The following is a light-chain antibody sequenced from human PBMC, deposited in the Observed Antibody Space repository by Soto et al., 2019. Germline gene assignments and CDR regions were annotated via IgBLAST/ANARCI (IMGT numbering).Light chain of an antibody. V-gene: IGKV1D-12*01. CDR1: QDISGW. Sequence: DIQMTQSPSSVSESVGDRVTITCRASQDISGWLAWYQQKPGKDPKLLIYAASSLQSGVPSRFSGSGSGTDFSLTIRRLQPEDFATYYCQQPISFTITFGQGTRREIK. CDR2: AAS. CDR3: QQPISFTIT. J-gene: IGKJ5*01.